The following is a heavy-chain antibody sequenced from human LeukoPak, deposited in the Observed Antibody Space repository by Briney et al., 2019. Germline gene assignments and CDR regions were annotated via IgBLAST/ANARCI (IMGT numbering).Heavy chain of an antibody. V-gene: IGHV3-64*03. CDR1: GSTFKSYA. CDR3: VKGLDYSSSQMDS. D-gene: IGHD6-6*01. J-gene: IGHJ4*02. Sequence: GGSLRLSCSAPGSTFKSYAMHWVRKAPGKGLEYVSSINPNGANTYNADSVKGRFTISRDNSRNTVYVQMNSLTPEDTAVYYCVKGLDYSSSQMDSWGKGTLVTVSS. CDR2: INPNGANT.